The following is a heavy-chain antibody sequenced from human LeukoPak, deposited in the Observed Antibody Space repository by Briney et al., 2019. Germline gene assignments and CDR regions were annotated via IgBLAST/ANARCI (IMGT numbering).Heavy chain of an antibody. D-gene: IGHD3-10*01. CDR1: GFTFSDYY. J-gene: IGHJ4*02. CDR2: ISSSGSTI. V-gene: IGHV3-11*04. CDR3: ARESRWYYGSGSYSRSPDY. Sequence: GGSLRLSCAASGFTFSDYYMSWIRQAPGKGLEWVSYISSSGSTIYYADSVKGRFTISRDNAKNSLYLQMNSLRAEDTAVYYCARESRWYYGSGSYSRSPDYWGQGTLVTVSS.